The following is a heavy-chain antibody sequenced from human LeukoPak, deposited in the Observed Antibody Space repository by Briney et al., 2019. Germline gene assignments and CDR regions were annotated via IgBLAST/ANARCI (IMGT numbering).Heavy chain of an antibody. D-gene: IGHD3-3*01. CDR3: ARTSARFRGNWFDH. Sequence: GSSVKVSCKASGGTFISYAISGVRQARGQGREGMGRIIPSFGRANYAQKFQGRVTITTEGSTSTDYMELSRQRAKDTAVYYCARTSARFRGNWFDHWGQGTLVPVSS. J-gene: IGHJ5*02. CDR1: GGTFISYA. CDR2: IIPSFGRA. V-gene: IGHV1-69*05.